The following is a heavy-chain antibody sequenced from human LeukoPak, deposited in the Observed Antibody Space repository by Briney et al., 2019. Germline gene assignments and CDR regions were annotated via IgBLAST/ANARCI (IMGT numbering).Heavy chain of an antibody. D-gene: IGHD1-26*01. CDR2: ISSSSLYI. J-gene: IGHJ6*03. CDR1: GFTFSSYS. Sequence: GGSLRLSCAASGFTFSSYSMNWVRQAPGKGLQWVSSISSSSLYIYYADSVKGRFTISRDNAKNSLYLQMNSLRPEDTAVYYCARDPYSGNYGGYYYYYMDVWGKGTTVTISS. CDR3: ARDPYSGNYGGYYYYYMDV. V-gene: IGHV3-21*01.